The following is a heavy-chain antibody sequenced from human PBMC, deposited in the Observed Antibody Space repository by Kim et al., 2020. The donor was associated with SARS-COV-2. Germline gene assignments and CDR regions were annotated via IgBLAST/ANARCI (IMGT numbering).Heavy chain of an antibody. CDR1: GGTFSSYA. V-gene: IGHV1-69*13. J-gene: IGHJ4*02. D-gene: IGHD2-15*01. Sequence: SVKVSCKASGGTFSSYAISWVRQAPGQGLEWMGGIIPIFGTANYAQKFQGRXXXTADESTSTAXXELSSLRSXXTXXYXXXXGSXXSPXRXRFDYXXQGTXXXVSS. CDR3: XXGSXXSPXRXRFDY. CDR2: IIPIFGTA.